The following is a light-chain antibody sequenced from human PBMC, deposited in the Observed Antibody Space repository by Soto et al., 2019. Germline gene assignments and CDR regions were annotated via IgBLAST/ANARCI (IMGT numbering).Light chain of an antibody. CDR2: DDS. CDR1: RSDVGSYEF. J-gene: IGLJ3*02. Sequence: QSALTQPASVSGSPGQSITISCTGIRSDVGSYEFVSWYRQHPGKAPKLMIFDDSRPSGVSNRFSGSKSGNTASLTISGLQAEDEGDYYCCSNAGTRTVFGGGTKLTVL. V-gene: IGLV2-23*01. CDR3: CSNAGTRTV.